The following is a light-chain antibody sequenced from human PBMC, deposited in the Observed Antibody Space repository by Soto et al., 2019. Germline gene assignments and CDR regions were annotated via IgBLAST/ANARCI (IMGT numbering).Light chain of an antibody. CDR1: QSVSSN. CDR3: QQSYSTPWT. V-gene: IGKV3-15*01. CDR2: GVS. Sequence: EIVMTQSAATLSGSAGERATLSCGASQSVSSNLAWYQQKPGQAPRLLIFGVSTRATGIPASFSGSGYGTEFNLTISSLQTEDFATYYCQQSYSTPWTFGQGTKVDIK. J-gene: IGKJ1*01.